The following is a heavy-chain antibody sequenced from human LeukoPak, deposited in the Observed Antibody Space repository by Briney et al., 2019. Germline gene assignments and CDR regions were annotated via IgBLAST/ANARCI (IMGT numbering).Heavy chain of an antibody. V-gene: IGHV3-49*04. CDR2: IRSKAYGGTT. Sequence: GGSLRLSCTASGFTFGDYAMSWVRQAPGKGLEWGGFIRSKAYGGTTEYAASVKGRFTISRDDSKSIAYLQMNSLKTEDTAVYYCRCDFWSGYYNLDYWGQGTLVTVSS. CDR3: RCDFWSGYYNLDY. D-gene: IGHD3-3*01. CDR1: GFTFGDYA. J-gene: IGHJ4*02.